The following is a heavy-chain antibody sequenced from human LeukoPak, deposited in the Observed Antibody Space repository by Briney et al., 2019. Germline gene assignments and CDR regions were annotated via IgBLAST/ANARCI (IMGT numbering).Heavy chain of an antibody. D-gene: IGHD5-18*01. V-gene: IGHV4-39*07. CDR1: GGSISSSSCY. CDR2: IYYSGST. CDR3: ASVTPATYSYGPDYYYYAMDV. J-gene: IGHJ6*02. Sequence: SETLSLTCTVSGGSISSSSCYWGWIRQPPGKGLEWIGSIYYSGSTYYNPSLKSRVTISVDTSKNQFSLKLSSVTAADTAVYYCASVTPATYSYGPDYYYYAMDVWGQGTTVTVSS.